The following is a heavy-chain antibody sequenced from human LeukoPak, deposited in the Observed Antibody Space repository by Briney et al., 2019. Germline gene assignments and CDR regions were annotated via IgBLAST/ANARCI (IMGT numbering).Heavy chain of an antibody. Sequence: SETLSLTCTVSGGSISSYYWSWIRQPTGKGLEWIGRIYISGSTNYNPSLKSRVTMSVDTSKNQFSLRLSSVTAADTAVYYCARFGSGYYAFDIWGQGTMVTVSS. J-gene: IGHJ3*02. V-gene: IGHV4-4*07. CDR2: IYISGST. CDR1: GGSISSYY. D-gene: IGHD3-22*01. CDR3: ARFGSGYYAFDI.